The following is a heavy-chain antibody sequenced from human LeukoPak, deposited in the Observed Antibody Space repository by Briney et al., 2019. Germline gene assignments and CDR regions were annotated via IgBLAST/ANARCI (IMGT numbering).Heavy chain of an antibody. J-gene: IGHJ1*01. CDR3: ARVEGDCLGSEYFQH. CDR1: GYTFTSYY. D-gene: IGHD3-16*01. Sequence: ASVKVSCKASGYTFTSYYMHWVRQAPGQGLEWRGIINPSGGSTSYAQKFQGRVTMTRDTSTSTVYMELSSLRSEDTAVYSCARVEGDCLGSEYFQHWGKGTLVTVSS. CDR2: INPSGGST. V-gene: IGHV1-46*01.